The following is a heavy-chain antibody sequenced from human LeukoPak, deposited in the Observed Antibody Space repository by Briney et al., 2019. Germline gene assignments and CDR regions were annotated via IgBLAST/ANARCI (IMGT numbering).Heavy chain of an antibody. CDR1: GYTFTCYY. V-gene: IGHV1-2*02. CDR3: ARGSYYDSSGYSGVRLFDY. J-gene: IGHJ4*02. Sequence: ASVKVACKASGYTFTCYYMHWVRQAPGQGPEWMGWINPNSGGTSYALKFQGRVTMTSDTSISTAYMDLSRLRSDDMAVYYCARGSYYDSSGYSGVRLFDYWGQGTLVTVSS. D-gene: IGHD3-22*01. CDR2: INPNSGGT.